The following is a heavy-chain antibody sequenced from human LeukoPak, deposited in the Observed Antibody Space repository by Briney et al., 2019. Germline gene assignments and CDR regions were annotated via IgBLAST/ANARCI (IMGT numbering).Heavy chain of an antibody. CDR3: ARDGYVSSGWYSMGFDP. D-gene: IGHD6-19*01. J-gene: IGHJ5*02. CDR1: GYTFTSYY. CDR2: INPSGGST. V-gene: IGHV1-46*01. Sequence: ASVKVSCKASGYTFTSYYMHWVRQAPGQGLEWMGIINPSGGSTSYAQKFQGRVTMTRDTSTSTVYMELSSLRSEDTAVYYCARDGYVSSGWYSMGFDPWGQGTLVTVSS.